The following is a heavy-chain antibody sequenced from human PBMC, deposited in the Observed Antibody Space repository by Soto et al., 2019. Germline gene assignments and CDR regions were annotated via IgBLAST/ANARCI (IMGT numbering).Heavy chain of an antibody. D-gene: IGHD5-18*01. J-gene: IGHJ6*02. CDR1: GGTFSSYA. Sequence: QVQLVQSGAEVKKPGSSVKVSCKASGGTFSSYAISWVRQAPGQGLEWMGGIIPIFGTANYAQKFQGRVTITADESTSTAYMELGSLRSEDTAVYYCASGYSYGYGYYYGMDVWGQGTTVTVSS. CDR2: IIPIFGTA. CDR3: ASGYSYGYGYYYGMDV. V-gene: IGHV1-69*12.